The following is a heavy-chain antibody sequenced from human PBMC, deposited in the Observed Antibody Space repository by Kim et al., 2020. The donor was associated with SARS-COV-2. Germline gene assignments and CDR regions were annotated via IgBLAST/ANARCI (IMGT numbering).Heavy chain of an antibody. D-gene: IGHD1-26*01. J-gene: IGHJ4*01. CDR3: ARGYSGDN. CDR1: GFIFSTSW. Sequence: GGSLRLSCTVSGFIFSTSWMSWVRQAPGKGLEWVANIKQDGSEKNYVDSVKGRFTISRDNAKNSLFLQMNSLRGEDTAVYYCARGYSGDNWGHGTLVTVSS. V-gene: IGHV3-7*01. CDR2: IKQDGSEK.